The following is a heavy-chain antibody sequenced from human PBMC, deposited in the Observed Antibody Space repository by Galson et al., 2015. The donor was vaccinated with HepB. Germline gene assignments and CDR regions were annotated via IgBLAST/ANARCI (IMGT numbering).Heavy chain of an antibody. V-gene: IGHV3-30*04. J-gene: IGHJ5*02. D-gene: IGHD6-6*01. Sequence: SLRLSCAASGFVSDYPMHWIRQAPGKGLEWVAAISPDGRGQFYPESVKGRFTISRDNSKKTMYLEMNSLRIEDTAIYYCAREGGSSGYAGYYDPWGQGTLVTVSS. CDR2: ISPDGRGQ. CDR1: GFVSDYP. CDR3: AREGGSSGYAGYYDP.